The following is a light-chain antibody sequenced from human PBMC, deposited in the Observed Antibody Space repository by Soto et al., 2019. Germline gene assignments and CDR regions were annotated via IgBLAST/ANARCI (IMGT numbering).Light chain of an antibody. V-gene: IGLV2-14*03. CDR1: SSDVGGYNY. Sequence: QSALTQPASVSGSPGQTITISCSGTSSDVGGYNYVSWYQQHPGKAPKLMIFDVSNRPSGVSNRFSGSKSGNTASLTISGLQAEDEDDYYCNSYTTGATYVFGDGTKVTVL. J-gene: IGLJ1*01. CDR2: DVS. CDR3: NSYTTGATYV.